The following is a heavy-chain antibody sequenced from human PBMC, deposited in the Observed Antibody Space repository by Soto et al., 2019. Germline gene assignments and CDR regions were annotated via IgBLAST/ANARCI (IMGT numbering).Heavy chain of an antibody. Sequence: QVQLVQPGAEVRKPGASVKVSCKASGDIFTNFDFNWVRQATGQGLEWIGWMRANSGETGHDQKFQGRVRMTRDTAMSTAYMELSSLRAEDTAVYYCARYIYGQGFQAWGQGTLVFVSS. CDR1: GDIFTNFD. J-gene: IGHJ5*02. V-gene: IGHV1-8*01. CDR3: ARYIYGQGFQA. CDR2: MRANSGET. D-gene: IGHD3-3*02.